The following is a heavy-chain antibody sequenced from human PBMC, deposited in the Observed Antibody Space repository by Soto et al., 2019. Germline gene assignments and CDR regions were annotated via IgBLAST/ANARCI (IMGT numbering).Heavy chain of an antibody. CDR1: GFTFSSYS. Sequence: EVQLVESGGGLVKPGGSLRLSCAASGFTFSSYSMNWVRQAPGKGLEWVSSISSSSSYIYYADSVKGRFTISRDNAKNSLYLQMNGLEAGDTAGYFWATGGGGYYFDYWGQGTLVTVSS. V-gene: IGHV3-21*01. CDR2: ISSSSSYI. J-gene: IGHJ4*02. D-gene: IGHD3-16*01. CDR3: ATGGGGYYFDY.